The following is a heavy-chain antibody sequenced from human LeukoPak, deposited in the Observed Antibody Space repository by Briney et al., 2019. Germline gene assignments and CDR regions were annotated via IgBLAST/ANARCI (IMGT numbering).Heavy chain of an antibody. Sequence: SETLSLTCAVYGGSFSGYYWSWIRQPPGKGLEWIGEINHSGSTNYNPSLKSRVTISVDTSKNQSSLKLSSVTAADTAVYYCARGLGYYDSSGPNFDYWGQGTLVTVSS. CDR2: INHSGST. V-gene: IGHV4-34*01. CDR3: ARGLGYYDSSGPNFDY. CDR1: GGSFSGYY. J-gene: IGHJ4*02. D-gene: IGHD3-22*01.